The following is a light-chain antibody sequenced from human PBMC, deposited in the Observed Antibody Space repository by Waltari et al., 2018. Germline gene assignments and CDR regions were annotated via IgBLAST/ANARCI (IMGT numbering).Light chain of an antibody. CDR3: MQGVQLPHT. V-gene: IGKV2-28*01. CDR1: QSLMYSNGYNY. CDR2: LGS. Sequence: DIVVPQSPLSLPVTPGEPASISCKSSQSLMYSNGYNYLDWYLQKPGQSPQLLIYLGSNRASGVPDRFSGSGSGTDFTLKISRVEAEDVGVYYCMQGVQLPHTFGPGTKVEIK. J-gene: IGKJ3*01.